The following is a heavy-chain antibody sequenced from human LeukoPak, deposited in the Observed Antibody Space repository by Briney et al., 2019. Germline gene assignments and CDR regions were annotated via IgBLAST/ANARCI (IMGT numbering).Heavy chain of an antibody. Sequence: GGSLRLSCAASGFTFSSYNMNWVRQAPGKGLEWVSSISSSSNYIYYADSVKGRFTISRDNAKNSLYLQMNSLRAEDTAVYYCARVVDHDYGDYYLDYWGQGTLVTVSS. CDR3: ARVVDHDYGDYYLDY. D-gene: IGHD4-17*01. V-gene: IGHV3-21*04. J-gene: IGHJ4*02. CDR2: ISSSSNYI. CDR1: GFTFSSYN.